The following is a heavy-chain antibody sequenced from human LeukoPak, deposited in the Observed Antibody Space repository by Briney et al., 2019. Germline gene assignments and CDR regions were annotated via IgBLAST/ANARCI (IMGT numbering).Heavy chain of an antibody. D-gene: IGHD3-22*01. CDR3: ARGSNYYYDVTADYPRY. CDR2: ISAYTGNT. CDR1: GYPFTSYG. Sequence: ASVKVSCKASGYPFTSYGITWVRQAPGQGPEWMGWISAYTGNTTYAQKFQGRVTMTRDTSTSTVYMELNTLRSEDTAVYYYARGSNYYYDVTADYPRYWGQGTLVTVSS. V-gene: IGHV1-18*01. J-gene: IGHJ4*02.